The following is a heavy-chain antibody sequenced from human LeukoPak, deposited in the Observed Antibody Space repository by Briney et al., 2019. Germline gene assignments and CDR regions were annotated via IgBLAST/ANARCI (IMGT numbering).Heavy chain of an antibody. D-gene: IGHD1-7*01. CDR2: IIPILGTA. Sequence: GASVKVSCKASGGTFSSYAISWVRQAPGQGLEWMGGIIPILGTANYAQNFQGRVTIATDESTSTAYMELSSLRSEDTAVYYCAKESGGDNWNYGPFDYWGQGTLVTVSS. J-gene: IGHJ4*02. V-gene: IGHV1-69*05. CDR1: GGTFSSYA. CDR3: AKESGGDNWNYGPFDY.